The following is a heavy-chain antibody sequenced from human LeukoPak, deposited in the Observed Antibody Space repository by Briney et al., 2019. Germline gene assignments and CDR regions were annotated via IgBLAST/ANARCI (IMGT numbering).Heavy chain of an antibody. J-gene: IGHJ4*02. Sequence: SETLSLTCAVYGGSFSGYYWSWIRQPPGKGLEWIGEINHSGSTNYNPTLKSRVTISVDTSKNQFSLKLSSVTAADTAVYYCAAQLAARPIDYWGQGTLVTVSS. D-gene: IGHD6-6*01. CDR1: GGSFSGYY. CDR2: INHSGST. CDR3: AAQLAARPIDY. V-gene: IGHV4-34*01.